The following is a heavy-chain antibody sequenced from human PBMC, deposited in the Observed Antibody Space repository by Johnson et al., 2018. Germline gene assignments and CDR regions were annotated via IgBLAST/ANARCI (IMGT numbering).Heavy chain of an antibody. Sequence: QVQLVQSGGGLVKPGGSLRLSCAASGFTFSDYYVSWIRQAPGKGLEWVSYISSSGSTIYYADSVKGRFTISRDNAKNSLYLQMNSLRAEDTAVYHGASGGRGGYNDDAFDIWGQGTRFTVSS. CDR1: GFTFSDYY. D-gene: IGHD5-24*01. J-gene: IGHJ3*02. CDR3: ASGGRGGYNDDAFDI. CDR2: ISSSGSTI. V-gene: IGHV3-11*01.